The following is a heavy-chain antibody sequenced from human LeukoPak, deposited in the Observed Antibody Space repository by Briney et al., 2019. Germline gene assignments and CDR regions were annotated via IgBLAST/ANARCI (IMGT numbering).Heavy chain of an antibody. CDR3: AARGLDDAFDI. Sequence: PGGSLRLSCAASEFTVSNNYMSWVRQAPGKGLEWVSAISGSGGSAYYADSVKGRFSISRDIFKNTLYLQMNSLRAEDTAVYYCAARGLDDAFDIWGQGTMVTVSS. CDR1: EFTVSNNY. D-gene: IGHD3-10*01. V-gene: IGHV3-23*01. J-gene: IGHJ3*02. CDR2: ISGSGGSA.